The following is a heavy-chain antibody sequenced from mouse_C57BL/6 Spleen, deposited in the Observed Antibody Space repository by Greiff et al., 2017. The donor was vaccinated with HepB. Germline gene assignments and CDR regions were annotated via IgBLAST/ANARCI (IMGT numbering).Heavy chain of an antibody. CDR1: GFTFSDAW. V-gene: IGHV6-6*01. Sequence: EVQRVESGGGLVQPGGSMKLSCAASGFTFSDAWMDWVRQSPEKGLEWVAEIRNKANNHATYYAESVKGRFTISRDDSKSSVYLQMNSLRAEDTGIYYCTGDYDCWYFDVWGTGTTVTVSS. CDR3: TGDYDCWYFDV. D-gene: IGHD2-4*01. CDR2: IRNKANNHAT. J-gene: IGHJ1*03.